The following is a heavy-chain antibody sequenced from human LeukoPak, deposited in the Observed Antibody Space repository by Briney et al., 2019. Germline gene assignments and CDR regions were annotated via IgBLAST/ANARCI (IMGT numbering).Heavy chain of an antibody. CDR3: ARVLYDILTGYYLSDY. CDR2: IYFSGSS. D-gene: IGHD3-9*01. Sequence: SQTLSLTCSVSDGSVTSGDSYWTWIRQPPGKGLEWIGYIYFSGSSYYNPSLKGRLTISVDTSKNQFSLKLSSVTAADTAVYYCARVLYDILTGYYLSDYWGQGTLVTVSS. V-gene: IGHV4-30-4*01. J-gene: IGHJ4*02. CDR1: DGSVTSGDSY.